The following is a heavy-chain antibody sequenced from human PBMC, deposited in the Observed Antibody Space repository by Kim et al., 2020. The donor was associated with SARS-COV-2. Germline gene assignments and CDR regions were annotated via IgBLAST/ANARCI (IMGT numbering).Heavy chain of an antibody. Sequence: STYSTPSLNSRVTISVDTSKDQFSLKLSSVTAADTAVYYCARETTIFDYWGQGTLVTVSS. CDR2: ST. D-gene: IGHD4-17*01. V-gene: IGHV4-31*02. J-gene: IGHJ4*02. CDR3: ARETTIFDY.